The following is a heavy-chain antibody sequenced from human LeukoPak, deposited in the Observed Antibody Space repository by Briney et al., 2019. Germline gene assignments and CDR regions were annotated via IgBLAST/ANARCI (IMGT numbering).Heavy chain of an antibody. Sequence: PGGSLRLSCAASGFTFNSYWMHWVRQAPGKGLVWVSRINTDGSSTSYAASVKGRFTISRDNAKSTLYLQMNSLRAEDTAVYYCARASGCSSTSCFALGFGAFDIWGQGTMVTVSS. V-gene: IGHV3-74*01. CDR1: GFTFNSYW. CDR2: INTDGSST. J-gene: IGHJ3*02. CDR3: ARASGCSSTSCFALGFGAFDI. D-gene: IGHD2-2*01.